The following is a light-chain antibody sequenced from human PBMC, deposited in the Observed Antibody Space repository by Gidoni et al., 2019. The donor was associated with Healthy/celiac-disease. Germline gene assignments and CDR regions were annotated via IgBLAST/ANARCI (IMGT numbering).Light chain of an antibody. CDR3: QQYNNWALT. V-gene: IGKV3-15*01. J-gene: IGKJ4*01. CDR1: QSVSSN. CDR2: GAS. Sequence: ELVLTQSPATLSVSPGERATLSCRASQSVSSNLAWYQQIPGQAPRLLIDGASTRATGIPARFSGSGSGTEFTLTISSLQSEDFAVYYCQQYNNWALTFGGGTKVEIK.